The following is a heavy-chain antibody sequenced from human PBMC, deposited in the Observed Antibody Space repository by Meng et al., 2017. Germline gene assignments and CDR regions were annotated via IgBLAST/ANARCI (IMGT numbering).Heavy chain of an antibody. CDR2: IYSGGST. V-gene: IGHV3-53*02. CDR3: ARGGSYYSY. CDR1: WFTVSSNY. J-gene: IGHJ4*02. Sequence: EMQLGETGGGLIQAVVSLKQACAASWFTVSSNYLSWVRQAPGKGLGWVSVIYSGGSTYYADSVKGRFTISRDNSKNTLYLQMNRLKAEDTAVYYCARGGSYYSYWGQGTLVTVSS. D-gene: IGHD1-26*01.